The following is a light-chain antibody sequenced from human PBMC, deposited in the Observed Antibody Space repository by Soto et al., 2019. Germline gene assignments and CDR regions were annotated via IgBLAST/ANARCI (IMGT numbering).Light chain of an antibody. CDR1: QSVSSSY. CDR2: GAS. Sequence: EIVLTQSPGTLSLSPGERATLSCRASQSVSSSYLAWYQQKPGQAPRLLIYGASSRATDIPDRFSGSGSGTDFTLTISRLEPEDFAVYYCQQYGSSATWTFGQGTKVDIK. V-gene: IGKV3-20*01. CDR3: QQYGSSATWT. J-gene: IGKJ1*01.